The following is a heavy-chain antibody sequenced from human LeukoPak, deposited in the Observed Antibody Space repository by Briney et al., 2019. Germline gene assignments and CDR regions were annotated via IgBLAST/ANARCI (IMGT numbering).Heavy chain of an antibody. CDR2: ISFDGKNQ. CDR3: AKDLPAETKMGGFDF. CDR1: GFNFNNSG. J-gene: IGHJ4*02. D-gene: IGHD4-11*01. Sequence: GGSLRLSCAGSGFNFNNSGMHWVPQAPGKGLEWVAVISFDGKNQHYAGSVKGRFTTSRDNSKNTVYLQMNSLRTEDTGVYYCAKDLPAETKMGGFDFWGQGALVTISS. V-gene: IGHV3-30*18.